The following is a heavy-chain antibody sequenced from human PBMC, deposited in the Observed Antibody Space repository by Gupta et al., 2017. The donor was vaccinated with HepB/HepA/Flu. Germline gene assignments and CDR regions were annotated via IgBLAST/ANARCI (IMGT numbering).Heavy chain of an antibody. D-gene: IGHD2-15*01. CDR1: GFTSSAYL. CDR3: ARDDVYGSGGSCQSAFDI. Sequence: EVQLVESGGGLVQPGGSLRLSGAASGFTSSAYLMSWVRQAPGKGLEWVANRKQDGSEKYYVDPVKGRVTISRDNAKNSLYLQMNSLRAEETAVYYCARDDVYGSGGSCQSAFDIWGQGTMVTVSS. V-gene: IGHV3-7*01. CDR2: RKQDGSEK. J-gene: IGHJ3*02.